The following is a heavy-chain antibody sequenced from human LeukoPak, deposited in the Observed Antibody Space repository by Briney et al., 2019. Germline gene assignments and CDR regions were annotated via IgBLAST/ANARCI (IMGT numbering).Heavy chain of an antibody. D-gene: IGHD3-9*01. J-gene: IGHJ4*02. V-gene: IGHV4-34*01. CDR3: ARGRYFDWLLAWYYY. CDR1: GGSFSGYY. CDR2: INHSGST. Sequence: SETLSLTCAVYGGSFSGYYWSWIRQPPGKGLEWIGEINHSGSTNYNPSLKSRVTISVDTSKNRFSLKLSSVTAADTAVYYCARGRYFDWLLAWYYYWGQGTLVTVSS.